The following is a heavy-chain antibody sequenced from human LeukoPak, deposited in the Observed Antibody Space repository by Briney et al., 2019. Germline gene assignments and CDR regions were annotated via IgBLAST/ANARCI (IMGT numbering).Heavy chain of an antibody. D-gene: IGHD5-18*01. Sequence: GASVKVSCKASGYTFTGYYMHWVRQAPGQGLEWMGRINPNSGGTNYAQKFQGRVTMTRDTSISTACMELSRLRSDDTAVFYCTTSPVDTAMRDFDYWGQGTLVTVSS. J-gene: IGHJ4*02. CDR2: INPNSGGT. CDR1: GYTFTGYY. CDR3: TTSPVDTAMRDFDY. V-gene: IGHV1-2*06.